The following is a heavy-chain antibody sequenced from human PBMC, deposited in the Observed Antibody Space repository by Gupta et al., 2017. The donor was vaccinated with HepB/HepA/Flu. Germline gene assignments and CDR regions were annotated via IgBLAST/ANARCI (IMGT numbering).Heavy chain of an antibody. CDR2: IYTSGST. CDR1: GGSISSYY. Sequence: QVQLQESGPGLVKPCETLSLTCTVSGGSISSYYWSWIRPPAGKGLEWIGRIYTSGSTNYNPSLKSRVTMSVDTSKNQFSLKLSSVTAADTAVYYCARVFTFDGSSEYYFDYWGQGTLVTVSS. V-gene: IGHV4-4*07. D-gene: IGHD6-6*01. CDR3: ARVFTFDGSSEYYFDY. J-gene: IGHJ4*02.